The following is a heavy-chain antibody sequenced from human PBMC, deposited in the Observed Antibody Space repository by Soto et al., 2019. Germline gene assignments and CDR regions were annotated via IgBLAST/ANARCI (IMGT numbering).Heavy chain of an antibody. V-gene: IGHV4-38-2*02. CDR1: GYSISSGSY. D-gene: IGHD6-19*01. Sequence: SETLSLTTTVSGYSISSGSYSGSIRQPSRNELYWIDLIYHVGTTFYNPLLKIRITVSVDKSNHQFSLKLKSVTAADTAVYYCAKAHVMVVAGSTFDYWGHGTLVTVSS. CDR3: AKAHVMVVAGSTFDY. CDR2: IYHVGTT. J-gene: IGHJ4*01.